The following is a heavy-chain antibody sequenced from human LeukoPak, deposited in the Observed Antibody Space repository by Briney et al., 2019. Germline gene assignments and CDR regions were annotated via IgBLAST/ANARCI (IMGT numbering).Heavy chain of an antibody. CDR3: ARGLDIFDWSPPSFV. CDR1: GYTFTSYD. V-gene: IGHV1-8*01. J-gene: IGHJ6*02. D-gene: IGHD3-9*01. CDR2: MNPNSGNT. Sequence: GASVKVPCKASGYTFTSYDINWVRQATGQGLEWMGWMNPNSGNTGYAQKFQGRVTMTRNTSISTAYMELSSLRSEDTAVYYCARGLDIFDWSPPSFVWGQGTTVTVSS.